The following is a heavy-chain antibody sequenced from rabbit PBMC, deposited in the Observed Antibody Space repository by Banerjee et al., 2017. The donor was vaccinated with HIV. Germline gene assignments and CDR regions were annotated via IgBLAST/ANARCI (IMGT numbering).Heavy chain of an antibody. V-gene: IGHV1S40*01. CDR2: INTNSGNT. CDR1: GFSFSSSYD. CDR3: ARDSGSGDL. D-gene: IGHD1-1*01. Sequence: QQLVESGGGLVKPGASLTLTCTASGFSFSSSYDMCWVRQAPGKGLEWIGCINTNSGNTVYASWAKGRFTISKTSSTTVTLQMTSLTAADTATYFCARDSGSGDLWGPGTLVTVS. J-gene: IGHJ6*01.